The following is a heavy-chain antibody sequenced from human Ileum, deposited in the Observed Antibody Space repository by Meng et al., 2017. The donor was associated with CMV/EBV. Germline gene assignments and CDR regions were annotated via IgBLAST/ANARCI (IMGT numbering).Heavy chain of an antibody. CDR3: ARRVGRYYDSSGGIDY. CDR1: GDSISSSGFY. Sequence: SETLSLTCTVSGDSISSSGFYWGWIRQSPGRGLEWIASIHRTGDAYHNPSLNGRVTISVDTSKNQFSLRLNSVTATDTAMYYCARRVGRYYDSSGGIDYWGRDRRSPSPQ. J-gene: IGHJ4*02. CDR2: IHRTGDA. D-gene: IGHD3-22*01. V-gene: IGHV4-39*07.